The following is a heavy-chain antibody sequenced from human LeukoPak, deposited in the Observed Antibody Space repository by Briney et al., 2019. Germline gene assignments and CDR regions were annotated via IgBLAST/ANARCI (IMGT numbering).Heavy chain of an antibody. Sequence: GGSLRLSCAASGFTFSSYAMSWVRQAPGKGLEWVSAISGSGGSTYYADSVKGRLTISRDNSKNTLYLQMNSLRAEDTAVYYCAKLGLKRLHYYYYMDVWGKGTSVTVSS. CDR2: ISGSGGST. V-gene: IGHV3-23*01. D-gene: IGHD3-16*01. CDR1: GFTFSSYA. CDR3: AKLGLKRLHYYYYMDV. J-gene: IGHJ6*03.